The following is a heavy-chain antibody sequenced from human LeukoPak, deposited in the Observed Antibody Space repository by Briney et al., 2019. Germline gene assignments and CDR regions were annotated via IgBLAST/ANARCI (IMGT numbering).Heavy chain of an antibody. Sequence: PGGSLRLSCAASGFTFSDYYMSWIRQAPGKGLEWVSYISSSGSTIYYADSVKGRFTISRDNAKNSLYLQMNGLRAEDTAVYYCARGYYYDSSWFDPWGQGTLVTVSS. V-gene: IGHV3-11*01. D-gene: IGHD3-22*01. CDR2: ISSSGSTI. CDR3: ARGYYYDSSWFDP. CDR1: GFTFSDYY. J-gene: IGHJ5*02.